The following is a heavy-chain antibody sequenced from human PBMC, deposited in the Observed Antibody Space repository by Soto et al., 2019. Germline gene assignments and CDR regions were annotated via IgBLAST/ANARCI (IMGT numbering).Heavy chain of an antibody. CDR2: ISYDGSNK. CDR3: AREEQQLHFDY. D-gene: IGHD6-13*01. J-gene: IGHJ4*02. V-gene: IGHV3-30-3*01. Sequence: QVQLVGSGGGVVQPGRSLRLSCAASGFTFSSYAVHWVRQAPGKGLEWVAVISYDGSNKYYADSVKGRFTISRDNSKNTLYLQMNSLRAEDTAVYYCAREEQQLHFDYWGQGTLVTVSS. CDR1: GFTFSSYA.